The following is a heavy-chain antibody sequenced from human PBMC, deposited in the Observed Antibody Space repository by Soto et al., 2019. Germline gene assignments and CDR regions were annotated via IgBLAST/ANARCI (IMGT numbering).Heavy chain of an antibody. J-gene: IGHJ6*02. Sequence: GGSLRLSCAASGFTFSSYAMHWVRQAPGKGLEWVAVISYDGSNKYYADSVKGRFTISRDNSKNTLYLQMNSLRAEDTAVYYCAREQEYGPAAIYYGMDVWGQGTTVTVSS. CDR3: AREQEYGPAAIYYGMDV. CDR2: ISYDGSNK. D-gene: IGHD2-2*01. CDR1: GFTFSSYA. V-gene: IGHV3-30-3*01.